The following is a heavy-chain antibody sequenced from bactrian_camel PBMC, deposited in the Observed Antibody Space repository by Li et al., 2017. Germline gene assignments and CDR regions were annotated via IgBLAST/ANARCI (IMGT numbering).Heavy chain of an antibody. CDR1: GDTSNMNC. J-gene: IGHJ4*01. D-gene: IGHD4*01. V-gene: IGHV3S54*01. CDR2: LYTVGVSK. CDR3: AVEWERVCGSYEYNF. Sequence: HVQLVESGGALVQPGGSLRLSCAASGDTSNMNCMGWFRQGPEKEREWVAHLYTVGVSKYYADSVKGQFTISQDKAKNTLYLQMNNLKPEDTAMYYCAVEWERVCGSYEYNFWGQGTQVTVS.